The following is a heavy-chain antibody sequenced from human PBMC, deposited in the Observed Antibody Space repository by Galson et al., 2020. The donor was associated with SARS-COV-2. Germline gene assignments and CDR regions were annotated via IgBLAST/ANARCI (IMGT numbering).Heavy chain of an antibody. V-gene: IGHV3-23*01. D-gene: IGHD3-3*01. Sequence: GESLQTSCAASGFTFNSYAMSWVRQAPGKGLEGGAAISGRGGSTYYADSVKGGFTIPRDNSKNTLYLQMNSLRAEDKAVYYCAKANTGSTIFGVVIIPPITFDYWGQGTLVTVSS. CDR2: ISGRGGST. CDR3: AKANTGSTIFGVVIIPPITFDY. CDR1: GFTFNSYA. J-gene: IGHJ4*02.